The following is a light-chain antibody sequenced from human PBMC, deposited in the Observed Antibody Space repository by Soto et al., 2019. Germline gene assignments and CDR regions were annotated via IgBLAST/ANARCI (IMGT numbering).Light chain of an antibody. V-gene: IGKV3-20*01. CDR3: QQYGSSPIA. CDR1: QGVASRY. CDR2: GAS. Sequence: EIVLTQSPGTLSLSPGERATLSCRASQGVASRYLAWYQQKPGQAPRLLIYGASTRATGIPDRFSGSGLGTVFTLTFCRLEPEDFAVYYCQQYGSSPIAFGQGTRLEIK. J-gene: IGKJ5*01.